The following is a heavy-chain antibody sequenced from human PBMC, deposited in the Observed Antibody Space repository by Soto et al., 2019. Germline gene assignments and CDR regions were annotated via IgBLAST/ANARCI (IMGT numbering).Heavy chain of an antibody. CDR2: IYSTGTT. CDR1: GFTVGNNY. V-gene: IGHV3-53*01. CDR3: AKDGRGSGSHYNSFGY. Sequence: EVQLVESGGGLIQPGGSLKLPCAASGFTVGNNYMSWVRQAPGKGLEWVSLIYSTGTTKYADSGKGRFTVSRDNAKNTLYLQMNSLRAEDTAVYYCAKDGRGSGSHYNSFGYWGQGTLVTVSS. D-gene: IGHD3-10*01. J-gene: IGHJ4*02.